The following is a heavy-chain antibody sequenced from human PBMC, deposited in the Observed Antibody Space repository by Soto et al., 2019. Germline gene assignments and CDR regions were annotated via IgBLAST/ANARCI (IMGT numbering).Heavy chain of an antibody. CDR1: GFIFSDYG. D-gene: IGHD3-16*01. V-gene: IGHV3-30*18. J-gene: IGHJ2*01. CDR3: AKRLNVLGRGRGFWYFDL. Sequence: QVQLVESGGDVVQPGTSLRLSCAASGFIFSDYGMHWVRQAPGKGLEWVAVISHNATNKYHADSVKGRFTVSRDNGNNTRYLQMNNLRIEETAVYYCAKRLNVLGRGRGFWYFDLWGRGTLVIVSS. CDR2: ISHNATNK.